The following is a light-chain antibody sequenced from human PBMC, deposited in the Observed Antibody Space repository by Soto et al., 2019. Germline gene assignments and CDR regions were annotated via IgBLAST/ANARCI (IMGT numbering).Light chain of an antibody. CDR2: KAS. CDR1: QSISSW. J-gene: IGKJ1*01. CDR3: QQYGSSSPWT. Sequence: DIQLPQSPSPLSASVGARVTITCRASQSISSWLAWYQQKPGRAPKLLIYKASSLETGVPSRFSGSGSGTEFTLIISSLQPDDFASYYCQQYGSSSPWTFGQGTKVEIK. V-gene: IGKV1-5*03.